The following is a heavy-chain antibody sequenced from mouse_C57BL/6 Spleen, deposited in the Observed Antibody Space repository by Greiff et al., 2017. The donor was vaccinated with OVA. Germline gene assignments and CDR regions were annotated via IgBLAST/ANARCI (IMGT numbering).Heavy chain of an antibody. CDR3: ARPSIYDGYYFDY. CDR1: GFSLTSYG. V-gene: IGHV2-6*03. D-gene: IGHD2-3*01. J-gene: IGHJ2*01. Sequence: VQLVESGPGLVAPSQSLSITCTVSGFSLTSYGVHWVRQPPGKGLEWLVVIWSDGSTTYNSALKSRLSISKDNSKSQVFLIMTSLQTDDTAMYYCARPSIYDGYYFDYWGQGTTLTVSS. CDR2: IWSDGST.